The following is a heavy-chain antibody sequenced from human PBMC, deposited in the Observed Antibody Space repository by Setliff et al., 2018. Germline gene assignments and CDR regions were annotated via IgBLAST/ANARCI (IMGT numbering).Heavy chain of an antibody. CDR3: ARAGRSSGWYSGDYFYVYMDV. D-gene: IGHD6-19*01. CDR1: GVTVSSYW. Sequence: PGGSLRLSCVASGVTVSSYWMTWVRQVPRKGLEYVASIKHDGSEKYYVDSVKGRFTISRANSKKTLYLQMNSLRGDDTAVYYCARAGRSSGWYSGDYFYVYMDVWGRGTTVTVSS. CDR2: IKHDGSEK. J-gene: IGHJ6*03. V-gene: IGHV3-7*01.